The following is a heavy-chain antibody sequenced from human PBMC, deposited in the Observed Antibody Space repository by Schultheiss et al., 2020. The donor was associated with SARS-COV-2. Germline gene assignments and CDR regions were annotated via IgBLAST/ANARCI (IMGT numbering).Heavy chain of an antibody. CDR3: ARGVTATNFDY. V-gene: IGHV3-33*01. CDR1: GFTFSNYW. J-gene: IGHJ4*02. Sequence: GESLKISCAASGFTFSNYWMHWVRQAPGKGLEWVAVIWYDGSNKYYADSVKGRFTISRDNSKNTLYLQMNSLRAEDTAVYYCARGVTATNFDYWGQGTLVTVSS. D-gene: IGHD2-21*02. CDR2: IWYDGSNK.